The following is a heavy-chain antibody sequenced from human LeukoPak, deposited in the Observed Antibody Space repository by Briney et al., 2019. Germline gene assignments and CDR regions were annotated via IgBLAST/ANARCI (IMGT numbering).Heavy chain of an antibody. D-gene: IGHD3-22*01. J-gene: IGHJ4*02. Sequence: QPGGSLRLSCAASGFTFSSYAMNWVRQAPGKGLEWVSYISSSSGTIYYADSVKGRFTISRDNAKNSLYLQMNSLRDEDTAVYYCAREEEKITMIVVVRQYYFDYWGQGTLVTVSS. CDR3: AREEEKITMIVVVRQYYFDY. CDR1: GFTFSSYA. V-gene: IGHV3-48*02. CDR2: ISSSSGTI.